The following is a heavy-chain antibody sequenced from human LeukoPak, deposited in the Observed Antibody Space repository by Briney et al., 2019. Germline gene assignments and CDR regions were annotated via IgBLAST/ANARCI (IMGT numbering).Heavy chain of an antibody. CDR3: AKVSGGGLYYDGMDV. Sequence: PGGSLRLSCAASGFTVSSNYMSWVRQASGKGLEWVSVIYSGGSTYYADSVKGRFTISRDNSKNTLYLQMNSLRAEDTAVYYCAKVSGGGLYYDGMDVWGQGTTVTVSS. V-gene: IGHV3-53*01. CDR2: IYSGGST. CDR1: GFTVSSNY. D-gene: IGHD1-14*01. J-gene: IGHJ6*02.